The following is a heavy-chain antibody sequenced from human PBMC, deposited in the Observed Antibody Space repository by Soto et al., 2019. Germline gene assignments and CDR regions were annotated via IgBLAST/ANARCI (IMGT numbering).Heavy chain of an antibody. CDR3: AGTSAAGKYYYGMDV. CDR1: GYSFTNYW. Sequence: GESLNISCKGSGYSFTNYWIGWVRQMPGKGLEWMGIIYPGDSDTRYSPSFQGQVTISADKSISTASLQWSSLKASDTAMYYCAGTSAAGKYYYGMDVWGQGTTVTVSS. J-gene: IGHJ6*02. D-gene: IGHD6-13*01. CDR2: IYPGDSDT. V-gene: IGHV5-51*01.